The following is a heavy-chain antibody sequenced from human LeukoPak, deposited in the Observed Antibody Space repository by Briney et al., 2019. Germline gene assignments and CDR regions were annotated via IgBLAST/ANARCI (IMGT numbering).Heavy chain of an antibody. CDR2: INPNSGGT. J-gene: IGHJ3*02. Sequence: VASVKVSCKASGYTFTGYYMHWVRQAPGQGLEWMGWINPNSGGTNYAQKFQGWVTMTRDTSISTAYMELSRLRSDDTAVYYCARAKGYYGSGRVNTYAAFVIWGQGTMVTVSS. D-gene: IGHD3-10*01. CDR1: GYTFTGYY. CDR3: ARAKGYYGSGRVNTYAAFVI. V-gene: IGHV1-2*04.